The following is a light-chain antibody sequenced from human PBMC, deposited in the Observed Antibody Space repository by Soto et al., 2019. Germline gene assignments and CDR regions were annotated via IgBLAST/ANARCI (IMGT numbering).Light chain of an antibody. V-gene: IGKV3-20*01. Sequence: EIVLTQSPGTLSLSPGERATLSCRASQSVSSSYSAWYQQKPGQAPRLLIYGASSRATGIPDRFSGSGSGTDFTLTISRLEPEDFSVYYCQQYGSSSFTFGPGTKVDIK. J-gene: IGKJ3*01. CDR1: QSVSSSY. CDR3: QQYGSSSFT. CDR2: GAS.